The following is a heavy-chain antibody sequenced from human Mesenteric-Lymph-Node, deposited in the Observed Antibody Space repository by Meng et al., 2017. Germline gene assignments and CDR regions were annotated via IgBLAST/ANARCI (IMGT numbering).Heavy chain of an antibody. CDR1: GFTVSSNY. Sequence: GESLKISCAASGFTVSSNYMSWVRQAPGKGLEWVSAISGSGGSTYYADSVKGRFTISRDNSKNTLYLQMNSLRAEDTAVYYCAKDLVGATRPPDYWGQGTLVTVSS. CDR3: AKDLVGATRPPDY. V-gene: IGHV3-23*01. J-gene: IGHJ4*02. CDR2: ISGSGGST. D-gene: IGHD1-26*01.